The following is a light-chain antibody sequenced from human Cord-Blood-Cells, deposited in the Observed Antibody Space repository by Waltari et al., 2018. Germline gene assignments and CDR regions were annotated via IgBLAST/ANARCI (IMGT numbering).Light chain of an antibody. V-gene: IGKV3-20*01. CDR3: QQYGSSPMYS. Sequence: EIVLTQSPGTLSLFPGDSATLSRRASQSVCSSYLAWYQQKPGQAPRLLTHGASSRATGIPDRFSGSGSGTDFTLTISRLEPEDFAVYYCQQYGSSPMYSFGQATKLEIK. CDR1: QSVCSSY. J-gene: IGKJ2*03. CDR2: GAS.